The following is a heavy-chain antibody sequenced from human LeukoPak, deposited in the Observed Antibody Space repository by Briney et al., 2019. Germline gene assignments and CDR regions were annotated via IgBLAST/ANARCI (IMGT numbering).Heavy chain of an antibody. CDR2: IRIKPYGGTT. CDR3: TRGDYYDSSGYYFLFDY. V-gene: IGHV3-49*04. Sequence: GGSLRLSCTASGFTFGDYAMSWVRQAPGKGLEWVGFIRIKPYGGTTEYAASVKGRFTISRDDSKSVAYLQMNSLKTEDTAVYYCTRGDYYDSSGYYFLFDYWGQGTLVTVSS. CDR1: GFTFGDYA. D-gene: IGHD3-22*01. J-gene: IGHJ4*02.